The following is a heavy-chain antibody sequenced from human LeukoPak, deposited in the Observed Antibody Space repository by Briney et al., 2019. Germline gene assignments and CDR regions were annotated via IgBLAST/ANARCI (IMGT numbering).Heavy chain of an antibody. CDR2: ISWNSGSI. D-gene: IGHD3-22*01. CDR3: AKDSSDYYDSSGAFDY. CDR1: GSTFDVFA. Sequence: GGSLRLSCAASGSTFDVFAMHWVRQPQGKGLGWVSGISWNSGSIGYADSVKGRFTISRDNAKNSLYLQMNSLRAEDTALYYCAKDSSDYYDSSGAFDYWGQGTLVTVSS. J-gene: IGHJ4*02. V-gene: IGHV3-9*01.